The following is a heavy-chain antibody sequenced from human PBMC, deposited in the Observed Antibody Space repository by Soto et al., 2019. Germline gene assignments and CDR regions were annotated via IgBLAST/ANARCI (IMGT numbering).Heavy chain of an antibody. D-gene: IGHD7-27*01. CDR1: GFTFSIFA. J-gene: IGHJ4*02. CDR3: AKEVSLGSTVDLGY. Sequence: GGSLRLSCAASGFTFSIFAMSWVRQSLGKGLEWVSTISGSGGSTYYADAVKGRFSISRDNSMGTLYLQMKSLRVEDTAIYYCAKEVSLGSTVDLGYWGQGTLVTVSS. CDR2: ISGSGGST. V-gene: IGHV3-23*01.